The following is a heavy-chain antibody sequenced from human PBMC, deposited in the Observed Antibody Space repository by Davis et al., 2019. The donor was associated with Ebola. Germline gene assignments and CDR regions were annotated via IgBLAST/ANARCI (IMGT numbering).Heavy chain of an antibody. CDR2: IRSKANSYAT. Sequence: ETLSLTCAASGFTFSGSAMHWVRQASGKGLEWVGRIRSKANSYATAYAASVKGRFTISRDDSKNTAYLQMNSLKTEDTAVYYCTQSGSRDYWGQGTLVTVSS. D-gene: IGHD1-26*01. CDR3: TQSGSRDY. J-gene: IGHJ4*02. CDR1: GFTFSGSA. V-gene: IGHV3-73*01.